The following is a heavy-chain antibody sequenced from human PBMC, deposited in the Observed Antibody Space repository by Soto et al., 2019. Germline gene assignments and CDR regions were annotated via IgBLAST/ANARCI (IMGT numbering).Heavy chain of an antibody. J-gene: IGHJ3*01. CDR1: GFTFSSYA. D-gene: IGHD3-22*01. CDR3: VRGDFHDSSGPFSDAFDV. CDR2: ISYDGSQK. Sequence: PGGSLRLSCAASGFTFSSYAMHWVRQAPGKGLEWVAVISYDGSQKWYVDSVKGRFTISRDNAKTSLYLQMNSLRVEDTAVYYCVRGDFHDSSGPFSDAFDVWGQGIMVTVSS. V-gene: IGHV3-30*04.